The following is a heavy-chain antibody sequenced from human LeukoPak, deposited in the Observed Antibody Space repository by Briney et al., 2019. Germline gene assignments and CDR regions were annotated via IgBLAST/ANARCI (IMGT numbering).Heavy chain of an antibody. J-gene: IGHJ6*02. CDR3: ASMWGYDFWSGYLAHYGMDV. V-gene: IGHV3-48*02. CDR2: ISSSSSTI. D-gene: IGHD3-3*01. Sequence: GASVKVSCKASGYTFTSYAMHWVRQAPGKGLEWVSYISSSSSTIYYADSVKGRFTISRDNAKNSLYLQMNSLRDEDTAVYYCASMWGYDFWSGYLAHYGMDVWGQGTTVTVSS. CDR1: GYTFTSYA.